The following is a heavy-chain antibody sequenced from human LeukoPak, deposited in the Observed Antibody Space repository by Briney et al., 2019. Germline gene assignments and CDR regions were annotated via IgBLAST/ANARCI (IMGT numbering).Heavy chain of an antibody. J-gene: IGHJ6*03. D-gene: IGHD1-1*01. CDR1: GGSISSSSYY. CDR3: ARVLQYYYNYMDV. V-gene: IGHV4-39*07. CDR2: IYYSGST. Sequence: PSETQSLTCTVSGGSISSSSYYWGWIRQPPGKGLEWIGSIYYSGSTYYNPSLKSRVTISVDTSKNQFSLKLSSVTAADTAVYYCARVLQYYYNYMDVWGKGTTVTVSS.